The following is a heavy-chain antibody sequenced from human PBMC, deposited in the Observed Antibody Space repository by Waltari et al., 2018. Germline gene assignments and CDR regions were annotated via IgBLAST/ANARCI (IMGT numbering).Heavy chain of an antibody. J-gene: IGHJ4*02. CDR2: IYYSRRT. D-gene: IGHD3-22*01. Sequence: QLQLQESGPGLVKPSETLSLTCTVSGGSISSSSYYWGWIRQPPGKGLEWIGCIYYSRRTYYRPSLKSLVTISVDTSKNQFSLKLSSVTAADTAVYYCARDVITTTIIADQVTYFDYWGQGTLVTVSS. V-gene: IGHV4-39*07. CDR3: ARDVITTTIIADQVTYFDY. CDR1: GGSISSSSYY.